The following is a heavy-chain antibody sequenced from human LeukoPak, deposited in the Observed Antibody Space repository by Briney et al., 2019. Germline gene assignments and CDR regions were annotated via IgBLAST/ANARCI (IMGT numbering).Heavy chain of an antibody. D-gene: IGHD1-1*01. Sequence: GGSLRLSCVASGFIFSNYGMHWVRQAPGKGLEWVAFIRYDGSNQYYADSVKGRFTISRDNSKNMLYLQMNSLRGEDTAVYHCAKDLETTGWSSRSKDYWGQGTLVTVSS. CDR1: GFIFSNYG. CDR2: IRYDGSNQ. J-gene: IGHJ4*02. CDR3: AKDLETTGWSSRSKDY. V-gene: IGHV3-30*02.